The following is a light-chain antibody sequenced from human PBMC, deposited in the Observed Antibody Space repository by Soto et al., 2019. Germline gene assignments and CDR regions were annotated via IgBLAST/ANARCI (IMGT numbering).Light chain of an antibody. J-gene: IGKJ4*01. V-gene: IGKV3-20*01. CDR3: QPYRTY. CDR2: GAS. CDR1: QSVSSSY. Sequence: EIVLTQSPGTLSLSPGERATLSCRASQSVSSSYLAWYQQKPGQAPRQLIYGASSRATGIPDRFSGSGSGTVFTLTITRLEPEDFPVHYCQPYRTYFGGGARVEIK.